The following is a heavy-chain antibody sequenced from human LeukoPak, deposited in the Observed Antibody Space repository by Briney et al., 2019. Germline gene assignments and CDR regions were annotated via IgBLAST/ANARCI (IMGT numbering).Heavy chain of an antibody. J-gene: IGHJ6*03. CDR3: ARALVGATSYYYYYMDV. V-gene: IGHV4-39*01. Sequence: PSETLSLTCAVSGGSISSNSYYWGWIRQPPGKGLEWIGSIYYSGSTYYNPSLKSRVTISVDTSKNQFSLKLSSVAAADTAVYYCARALVGATSYYYYYMDVWGKGTTVTVSS. D-gene: IGHD1-26*01. CDR2: IYYSGST. CDR1: GGSISSNSYY.